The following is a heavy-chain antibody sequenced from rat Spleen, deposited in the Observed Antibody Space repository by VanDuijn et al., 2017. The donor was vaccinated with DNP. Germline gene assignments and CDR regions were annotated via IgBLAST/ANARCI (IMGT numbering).Heavy chain of an antibody. CDR2: IIYDGSST. CDR1: GFTFSDYN. D-gene: IGHD1-5*01. J-gene: IGHJ4*01. V-gene: IGHV5S10*01. CDR3: ATNDIGTTLMDA. Sequence: EVQLVESGGGLVQPGRSLKLSCAASGFTFSDYNMAWVRQAPKKGLEWVATIIYDGSSTYYGDSVKGRFTISRDNAKSTLYLQMDSLRSEDTATYYCATNDIGTTLMDAWGQGTSVTVSS.